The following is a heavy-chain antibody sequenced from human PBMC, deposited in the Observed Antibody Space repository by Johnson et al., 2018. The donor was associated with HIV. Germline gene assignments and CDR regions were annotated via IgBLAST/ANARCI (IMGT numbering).Heavy chain of an antibody. D-gene: IGHD6-13*01. J-gene: IGHJ3*02. CDR2: IYSGGNT. CDR3: ARSGGYPNAFDI. CDR1: GFTFSSYG. Sequence: MQLVESGGGVVQPGRSLRLSCAASGFTFSSYGMHWVRQAPGKGLEWVSVIYSGGNTYYADSVKGRFTISRDNSKNSLFLQMKSLRVEDTAVYYCARSGGYPNAFDIWGQGTVVTVSS. V-gene: IGHV3-66*01.